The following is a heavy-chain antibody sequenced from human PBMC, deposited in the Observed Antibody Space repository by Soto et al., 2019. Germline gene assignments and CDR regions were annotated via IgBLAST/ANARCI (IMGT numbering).Heavy chain of an antibody. V-gene: IGHV5-10-1*01. Sequence: GASLKISCKGSGYSLTTYWFTWVRQRPGTGLVWMGTIDPSDSYTNYGQSLHGLVTVSADKSISNAYLPWSSLKASDTAIHYCASPSQSDSTMEISYFSGMDVWGQGTTVTVSS. CDR3: ASPSQSDSTMEISYFSGMDV. CDR2: IDPSDSYT. J-gene: IGHJ6*02. D-gene: IGHD2-8*01. CDR1: GYSLTTYW.